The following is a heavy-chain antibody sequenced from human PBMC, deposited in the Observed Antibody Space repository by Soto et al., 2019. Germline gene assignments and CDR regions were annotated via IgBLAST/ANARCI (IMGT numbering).Heavy chain of an antibody. V-gene: IGHV4-39*01. CDR1: GGSISSSSYY. CDR3: ARHPPPPGGSYHYYYYGMDV. CDR2: IYYSGST. J-gene: IGHJ6*02. D-gene: IGHD6-25*01. Sequence: PXETLSLTCTVSGGSISSSSYYLGWIRQPPGKGLEWIGSIYYSGSTYYNPSLKSRVTISVDTSKNQFSLKLSSVTAADTAVYYCARHPPPPGGSYHYYYYGMDVWGQGTTVTVSS.